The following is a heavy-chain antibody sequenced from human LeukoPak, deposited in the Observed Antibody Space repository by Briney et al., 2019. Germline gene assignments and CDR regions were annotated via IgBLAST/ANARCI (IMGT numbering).Heavy chain of an antibody. CDR1: GGSISRYY. V-gene: IGHV4-59*08. D-gene: IGHD3-10*01. Sequence: SETLSLTCTVSGGSISRYYWSWIRQPPGKGLEWIGYIYYSGSTNYNPSLKSRVTISVDTSKNQFSLKLSSVTAADTAVYYCARHRGKGFDPWGQGTLVTVSS. J-gene: IGHJ5*02. CDR2: IYYSGST. CDR3: ARHRGKGFDP.